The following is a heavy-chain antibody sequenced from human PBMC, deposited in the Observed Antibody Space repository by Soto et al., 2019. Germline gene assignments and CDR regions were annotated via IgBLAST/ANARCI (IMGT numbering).Heavy chain of an antibody. V-gene: IGHV3-9*01. J-gene: IGHJ4*02. D-gene: IGHD3-22*01. CDR3: AKDSLYYYDSSGYHPLDY. Sequence: SLRLSCAASGXTFDDYAMHWVRQAPGKGLEWVSGISWNSGSIGYADSVKGRFTISRDNAKNSLYLQMNSLRAEDTALYYCAKDSLYYYDSSGYHPLDYWGQGTLGTVSS. CDR2: ISWNSGSI. CDR1: GXTFDDYA.